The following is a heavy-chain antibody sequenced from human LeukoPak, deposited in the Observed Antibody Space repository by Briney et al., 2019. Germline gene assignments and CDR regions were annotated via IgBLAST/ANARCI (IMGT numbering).Heavy chain of an antibody. CDR2: ISGSGGST. D-gene: IGHD3-10*01. CDR1: GFTFSSYG. CDR3: AREYGSGPAPYPLNNWFDP. J-gene: IGHJ5*02. V-gene: IGHV3-23*01. Sequence: GSLRLSCAASGFTFSSYGMSWVRQAPGKGLEWVSAISGSGGSTYYADSVKGRFTISRDNSKNTLYLQMNSLRAEDTAVYYCAREYGSGPAPYPLNNWFDPWGQGTLVTVSS.